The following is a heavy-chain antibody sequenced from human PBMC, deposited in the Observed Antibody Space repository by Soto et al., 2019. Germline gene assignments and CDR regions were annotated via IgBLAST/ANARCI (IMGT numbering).Heavy chain of an antibody. CDR1: GYSFTSYW. Sequence: GESLKISCKGSGYSFTSYWIGWVRQMPGKGLEWKGIIYPGDSDTRYSPSSQGQVTISADKSISTAYLQWSSLKASDTSMYYCARDSSSSHYYYYGMDVWGQGTTVTVSS. CDR2: IYPGDSDT. V-gene: IGHV5-51*01. D-gene: IGHD6-6*01. J-gene: IGHJ6*02. CDR3: ARDSSSSHYYYYGMDV.